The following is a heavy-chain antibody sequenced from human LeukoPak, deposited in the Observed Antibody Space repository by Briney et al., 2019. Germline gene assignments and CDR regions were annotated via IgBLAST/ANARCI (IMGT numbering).Heavy chain of an antibody. Sequence: PSETLSLTCTLSGGSLTTNTFYWSWLRQPPGKGLEWLVTVYYTGITHYNPSLKSRITISVDTSKNHFSLNLTSVTAADTAVYFCARHGILTDHSIRYWGQGLLVTVSS. CDR3: ARHGILTDHSIRY. CDR1: GGSLTTNTFY. J-gene: IGHJ4*02. V-gene: IGHV4-39*01. D-gene: IGHD3-9*01. CDR2: VYYTGIT.